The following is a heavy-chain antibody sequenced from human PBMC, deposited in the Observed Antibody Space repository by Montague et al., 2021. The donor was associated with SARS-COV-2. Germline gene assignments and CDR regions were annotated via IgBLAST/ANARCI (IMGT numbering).Heavy chain of an antibody. CDR1: GFTVSSNY. CDR3: ARVETYAFDV. V-gene: IGHV3-66*01. J-gene: IGHJ3*01. CDR2: IYIDVST. Sequence: SLRLSCAASGFTVSSNYMSWVRQAPGKGLEWVSVIYIDVSTYYADSVKGRFTISRDNSKNTMYLQMNSLRAEDTAVYYCARVETYAFDVWGQGTMVTVSS.